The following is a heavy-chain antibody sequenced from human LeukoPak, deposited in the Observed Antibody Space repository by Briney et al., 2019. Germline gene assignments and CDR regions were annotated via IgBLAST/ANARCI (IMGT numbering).Heavy chain of an antibody. J-gene: IGHJ4*02. CDR1: GGSISSYY. CDR2: IYYSGST. CDR3: ARGTYYYDSSGHYYVVKNRYYFDY. D-gene: IGHD3-22*01. Sequence: SETLSLTCTVSGGSISSYYWSWIRQPPGEGLEWVGYIYYSGSTNYNPSLKSRVTISVDTSKHQFSLKLSSVTAADTAVYYCARGTYYYDSSGHYYVVKNRYYFDYRGQGTPVTVSS. V-gene: IGHV4-59*01.